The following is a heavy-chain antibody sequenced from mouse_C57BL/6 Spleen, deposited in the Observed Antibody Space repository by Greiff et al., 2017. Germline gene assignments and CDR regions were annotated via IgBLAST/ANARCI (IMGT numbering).Heavy chain of an antibody. J-gene: IGHJ4*01. CDR3: ARDGRYGYYAMDY. Sequence: VQLQQSGPELVKPGASVKISCKASGYTFTDYYMNWVKQSHGKSLEWIGDINPNNGGTSYNQKFKGKATLTVDKSSSTAYMELRSLTSEDSAVYYCARDGRYGYYAMDYWGQGTSVTVSS. D-gene: IGHD1-1*02. CDR2: INPNNGGT. CDR1: GYTFTDYY. V-gene: IGHV1-26*01.